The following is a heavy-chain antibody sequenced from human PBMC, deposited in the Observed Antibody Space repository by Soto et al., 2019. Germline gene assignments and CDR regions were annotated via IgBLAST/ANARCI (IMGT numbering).Heavy chain of an antibody. CDR1: GFSLSTSGVG. CDR2: IYWDDDK. CDR3: AHFWSSSFYPSLTYDAFDI. D-gene: IGHD6-13*01. Sequence: QITLKESGPTLVKPTQTLTLTCTFSGFSLSTSGVGVGWIRQPPGKALEWLALIYWDDDKRYSPSLKSRLTITKYTSYKQVVHTLTQMDSVDTATHYCAHFWSSSFYPSLTYDAFDIWVQGTMVTVSS. V-gene: IGHV2-5*02. J-gene: IGHJ3*02.